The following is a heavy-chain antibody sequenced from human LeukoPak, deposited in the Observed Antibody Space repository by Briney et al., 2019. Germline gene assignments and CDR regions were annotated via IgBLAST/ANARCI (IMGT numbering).Heavy chain of an antibody. D-gene: IGHD4-17*01. CDR1: GYTFTSYY. Sequence: ASVNLSCKASGYTFTSYYMHWVRQAPGQGLEWMGIINPNRSSTSYAQKFQGRVTMTRDTSTSTVYMELSSLRSEDTAGYYFARDIMDTARGYGDYVFVYWGQGTLVTVSS. CDR2: INPNRSST. V-gene: IGHV1-46*03. J-gene: IGHJ4*02. CDR3: ARDIMDTARGYGDYVFVY.